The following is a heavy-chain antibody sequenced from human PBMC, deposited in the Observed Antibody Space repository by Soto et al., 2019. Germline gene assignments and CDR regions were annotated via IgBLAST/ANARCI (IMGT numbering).Heavy chain of an antibody. CDR2: ITTGGSSK. D-gene: IGHD3-10*01. J-gene: IGHJ4*02. CDR1: GFTFGDYD. Sequence: QVQLVESGGGVVKPGGSLTLSCSGSGFTFGDYDTSWIRQAPGKGLEWISYITTGGSSKYYADSVKGRFTISRDNARNSLSLQMSSLRVEDTAVYFSVRDFPSGDIWGQGTQVSVSS. V-gene: IGHV3-11*01. CDR3: VRDFPSGDI.